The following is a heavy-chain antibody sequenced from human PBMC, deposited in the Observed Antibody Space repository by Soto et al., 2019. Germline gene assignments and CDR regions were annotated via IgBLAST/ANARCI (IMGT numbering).Heavy chain of an antibody. CDR2: ISGSGRST. D-gene: IGHD5-12*01. CDR1: GITFSNYA. V-gene: IGHV3-23*01. CDR3: AKEYGGGTSTITSYFDY. Sequence: EVQLLESGGGLVQPGGSLRLSCAASGITFSNYALSWVRQAPGKGLEWVSGISGSGRSTYYADSVKGRLTISRDKSKNTLSLQMNSLSADDTAVYYCAKEYGGGTSTITSYFDYWGRGTLVTVSS. J-gene: IGHJ4*02.